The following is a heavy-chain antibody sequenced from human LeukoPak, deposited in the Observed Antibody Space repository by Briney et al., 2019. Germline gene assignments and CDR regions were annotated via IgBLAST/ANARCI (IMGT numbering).Heavy chain of an antibody. CDR1: GFTFSSYA. V-gene: IGHV3-30-3*01. CDR2: ISYDGSNK. J-gene: IGHJ4*02. Sequence: GGSLRFSCAASGFTFSSYAMQWVRQAQGKGLEWVAVISYDGSNKYYADSVKGRFTISRDNSKNTLYLQMNSLRAEDTAVYYCARDSSDTYRFDYWGQGTLVTVSP. D-gene: IGHD1-26*01. CDR3: ARDSSDTYRFDY.